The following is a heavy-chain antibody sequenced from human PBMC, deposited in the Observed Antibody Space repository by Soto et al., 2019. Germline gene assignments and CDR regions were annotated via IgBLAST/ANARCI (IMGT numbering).Heavy chain of an antibody. CDR2: ISDDGSKK. Sequence: QVPLGGSGGGVVQPGTSLRLACAASGFTFSTYAMHWVRQAPGKGLVLVAVISDDGSKKYYADSVKGRSTISRDTSQNTLYLRMNSLSTQETAMYYCAEARLGSGWSFLDGDWFDSWGQGTLVTVSS. CDR3: AEARLGSGWSFLDGDWFDS. CDR1: GFTFSTYA. V-gene: IGHV3-30*18. D-gene: IGHD6-19*01. J-gene: IGHJ5*01.